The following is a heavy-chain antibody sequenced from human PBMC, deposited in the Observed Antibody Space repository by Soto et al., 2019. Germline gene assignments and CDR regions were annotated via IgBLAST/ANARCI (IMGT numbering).Heavy chain of an antibody. V-gene: IGHV2-5*02. CDR1: GFSLSTSGVG. CDR3: AHISRQRPDPYYYYYMEV. J-gene: IGHJ6*03. Sequence: SGPTLVNPTQTLTLTCTFSGFSLSTSGVGVGWIRQPPGKALEWLALIYWDDDKRYSPSLKSRLTITKDTSKNQVVLTMTNMDPVDTATYYCAHISRQRPDPYYYYYMEVWGKGTTVTVSS. CDR2: IYWDDDK. D-gene: IGHD5-18*01.